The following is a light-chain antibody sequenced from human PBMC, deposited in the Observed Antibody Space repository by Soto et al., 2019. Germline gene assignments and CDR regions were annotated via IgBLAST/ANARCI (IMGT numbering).Light chain of an antibody. J-gene: IGKJ5*01. CDR1: QSVLSKNQNY. Sequence: DIVMTQSQDSLAVSLGERAIINCKSSQSVLSKNQNYLSWLQQKPGQPPKLLIYWASTRASGVTDRFSGTGSATEFTLTISSLQAEDVAVYYCEQYHSDPISVGQGTRLANK. CDR3: EQYHSDPIS. CDR2: WAS. V-gene: IGKV4-1*01.